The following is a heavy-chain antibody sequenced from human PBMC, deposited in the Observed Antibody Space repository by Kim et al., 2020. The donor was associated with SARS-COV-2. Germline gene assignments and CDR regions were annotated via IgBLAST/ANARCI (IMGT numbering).Heavy chain of an antibody. J-gene: IGHJ6*02. CDR1: GYSFTSYW. V-gene: IGHV5-51*01. D-gene: IGHD6-13*01. Sequence: GESLKISCKGSGYSFTSYWIGWVRQMPGKGLEWMGIIYPGDSDTRYSPSFQGQVTISADKSISTAYLQWSSLKASDTAMYYCARQEVIAAAGTGLSYYYGMDVWGQGTTVTVSS. CDR2: IYPGDSDT. CDR3: ARQEVIAAAGTGLSYYYGMDV.